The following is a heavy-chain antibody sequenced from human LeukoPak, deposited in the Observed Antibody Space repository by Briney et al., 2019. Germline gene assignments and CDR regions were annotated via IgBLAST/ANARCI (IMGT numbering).Heavy chain of an antibody. J-gene: IGHJ2*01. Sequence: GSSVKVSCKASGGTFSRDAISWVRQAPGQGLEWMGGIIPTFGTANYAQKFQGRVTITADESTTTAYMELSSLRSEDTAVYYCARLYYYDSSGYYWYFDLWGRGSLVTVSS. CDR3: ARLYYYDSSGYYWYFDL. CDR1: GGTFSRDA. CDR2: IIPTFGTA. V-gene: IGHV1-69*01. D-gene: IGHD3-22*01.